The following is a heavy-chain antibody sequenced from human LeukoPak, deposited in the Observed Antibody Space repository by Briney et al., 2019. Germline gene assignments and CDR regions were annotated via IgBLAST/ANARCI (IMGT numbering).Heavy chain of an antibody. CDR2: VNFRGTIS. CDR1: GFTFNNLA. V-gene: IGHV3-23*01. J-gene: IGHJ4*02. Sequence: GGSRGLSGQASGFTFNNLARNGVGRAPGRGLEWVSSVNFRGTISYYADSVKGRFTISRDNSKNTLFLQMDSLRAEDAAIYYCAKGERGIDYWGQGTLVTVSS. CDR3: AKGERGIDY. D-gene: IGHD7-27*01.